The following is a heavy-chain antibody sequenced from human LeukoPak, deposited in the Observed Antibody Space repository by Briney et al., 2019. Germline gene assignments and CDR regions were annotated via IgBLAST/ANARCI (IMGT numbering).Heavy chain of an antibody. CDR2: SIPIFGTA. V-gene: IGHV1-69*05. J-gene: IGHJ6*03. CDR1: GGTFSSYA. D-gene: IGHD2-2*03. Sequence: ASVKVSCKASGGTFSSYAISWVRQAPGQGLEWMGGSIPIFGTANYAQKFQGRVTITTDESTSTAYMELSSLRPEDTAVYYCASASSGYCSSTSCYPYYYYMDVWGKGTTVTVSS. CDR3: ASASSGYCSSTSCYPYYYYMDV.